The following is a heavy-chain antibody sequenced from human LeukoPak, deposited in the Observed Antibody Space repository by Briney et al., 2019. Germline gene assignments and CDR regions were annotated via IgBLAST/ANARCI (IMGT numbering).Heavy chain of an antibody. CDR1: GFSFTSDW. V-gene: IGHV3-7*01. Sequence: GGSLRLSCVASGFSFTSDWMSWVRQAPGKGLEFVANINQDAGTTNYVDSVKGRFTISRDNAENSLYLQMSSLRAEDTALYYCARDPGWSSFDIWGQGIMVTVSS. CDR3: ARDPGWSSFDI. D-gene: IGHD2-15*01. J-gene: IGHJ3*02. CDR2: INQDAGTT.